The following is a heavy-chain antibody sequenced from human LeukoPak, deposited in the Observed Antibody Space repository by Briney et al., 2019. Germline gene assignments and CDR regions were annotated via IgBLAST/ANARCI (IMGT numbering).Heavy chain of an antibody. CDR3: ARDLGYYYDSSGYYGGSGFDY. Sequence: GGSLRLSCAASGFTFSSYSMNWVRQAPGKGLEWVSYISSSSSTTYSADSVKGRFTISRDNAKNTLYLQMNSLRAEDTAVYYCARDLGYYYDSSGYYGGSGFDYWGQGTLVTVSS. CDR2: ISSSSSTT. V-gene: IGHV3-48*01. CDR1: GFTFSSYS. D-gene: IGHD3-22*01. J-gene: IGHJ4*02.